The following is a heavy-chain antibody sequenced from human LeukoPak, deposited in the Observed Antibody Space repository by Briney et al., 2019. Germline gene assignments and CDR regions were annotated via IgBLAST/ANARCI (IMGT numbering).Heavy chain of an antibody. CDR1: ADSISPYY. J-gene: IGHJ4*02. D-gene: IGHD6-13*01. CDR2: INYSGTT. Sequence: SETLSLTCTDSADSISPYYWHWIRQPPGKGLEWIGYINYSGTTDYNPSLKSRVTISVDTSKKQLFLRLRSMTAADTAVYYCAREYSSFEYWGQGTLVTVSS. V-gene: IGHV4-59*01. CDR3: AREYSSFEY.